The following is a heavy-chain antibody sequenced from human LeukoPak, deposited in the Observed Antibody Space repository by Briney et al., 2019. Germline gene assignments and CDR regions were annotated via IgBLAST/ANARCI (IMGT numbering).Heavy chain of an antibody. CDR2: IIPIFGTA. Sequence: ASVKVSCKASGGTFSSYAISWVRQAPGQGLEWMGGIIPIFGTANYAQKFQGRVTITADESTSTAYMELSSLRSEDTAVYYCARGDYSNHYNFDYWGQGTLVTVSS. J-gene: IGHJ4*02. V-gene: IGHV1-69*13. CDR3: ARGDYSNHYNFDY. CDR1: GGTFSSYA. D-gene: IGHD4-11*01.